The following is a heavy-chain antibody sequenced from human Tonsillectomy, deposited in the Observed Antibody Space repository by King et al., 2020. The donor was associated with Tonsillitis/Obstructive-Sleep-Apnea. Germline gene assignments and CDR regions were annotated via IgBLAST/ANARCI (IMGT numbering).Heavy chain of an antibody. CDR1: GFTFSSYG. J-gene: IGHJ4*02. D-gene: IGHD2-2*02. V-gene: IGHV3-30*18. CDR2: ISYDGSNK. CDR3: AKDAPRYCSSTSCDNPFDY. Sequence: VQLVESGGGVVQPGRSLRLSCAASGFTFSSYGMHWVRQAPGKGLEWVAVISYDGSNKYYADSVKGRFTISRDNSKNTLYLQMNSLRAEDTAVYYCAKDAPRYCSSTSCDNPFDYWGQGNLVTVSS.